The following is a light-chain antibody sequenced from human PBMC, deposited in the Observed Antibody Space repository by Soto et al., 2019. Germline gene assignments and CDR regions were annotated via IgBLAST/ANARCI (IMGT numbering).Light chain of an antibody. J-gene: IGKJ5*01. V-gene: IGKV3-11*01. CDR2: DAS. CDR1: QTVYTY. CDR3: QQRSNWPPIT. Sequence: EIVLTQSPATLSLSPGDRATLSCRASQTVYTYLAWYQQKPGQAPRLLIYDASNRATGIPARFSGTGSGTDFTLTISSLEPEDFAVYYCQQRSNWPPITFGQGTRLEIK.